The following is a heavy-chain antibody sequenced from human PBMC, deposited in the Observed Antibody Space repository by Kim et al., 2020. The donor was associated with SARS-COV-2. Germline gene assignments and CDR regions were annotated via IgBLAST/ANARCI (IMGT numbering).Heavy chain of an antibody. J-gene: IGHJ4*02. CDR2: ISSSSSYI. V-gene: IGHV3-21*01. CDR3: ARDSTRTDSSGYYGVFDDY. D-gene: IGHD3-22*01. CDR1: GFTFSSYS. Sequence: GGSLRLSCAASGFTFSSYSMNWVRQAPGKGLEWVSSISSSSSYIYYADSVKGRFTISRDNAKNSLYLQMNSLRAEDTAVYYCARDSTRTDSSGYYGVFDDYWGQGTLVTVSS.